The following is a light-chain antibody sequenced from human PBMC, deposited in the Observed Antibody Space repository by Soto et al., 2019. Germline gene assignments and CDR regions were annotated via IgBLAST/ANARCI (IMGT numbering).Light chain of an antibody. CDR2: GAS. J-gene: IGKJ1*01. Sequence: IVLTQSLGALSLKPGERATLSCRASQSVSSSYLAWYQQKPGQAPRLLIYGASTRVTGIPARFSGSGSGTEFTLTISSLQSEDFAVYHCQQYYNWWTFGQGTK. CDR3: QQYYNWWT. V-gene: IGKV3-15*01. CDR1: QSVSSSY.